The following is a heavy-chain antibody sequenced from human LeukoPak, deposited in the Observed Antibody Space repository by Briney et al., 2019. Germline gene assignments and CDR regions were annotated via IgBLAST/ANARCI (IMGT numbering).Heavy chain of an antibody. J-gene: IGHJ4*02. CDR3: ARDHQTAAIFAVHGGALGY. V-gene: IGHV1-69*13. CDR1: GGTFSSYA. Sequence: ASVKVSCKASGGTFSSYAIGWVRQAPGQGLEWMGGIIPIFGTANYAQKFQGRVTITADESTSTAYMELSSLRSEDTAVYYCARDHQTAAIFAVHGGALGYWGQGTLVTVSS. CDR2: IIPIFGTA. D-gene: IGHD2-2*01.